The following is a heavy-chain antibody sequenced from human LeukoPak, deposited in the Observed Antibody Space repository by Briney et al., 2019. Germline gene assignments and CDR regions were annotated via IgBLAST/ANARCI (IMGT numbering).Heavy chain of an antibody. CDR3: AKVGSSGQLPHDVFDV. CDR2: ISGSGDLI. V-gene: IGHV3-23*01. Sequence: GGSLRLSSAASGFTFSNYAMNWVRLAPGKGLEWVSAISGSGDLIYYADSVKGRFTISRDNSKNTLYLQMSSLRAEDTAVYYCAKVGSSGQLPHDVFDVWGQGTVVTVSS. D-gene: IGHD3-22*01. CDR1: GFTFSNYA. J-gene: IGHJ3*01.